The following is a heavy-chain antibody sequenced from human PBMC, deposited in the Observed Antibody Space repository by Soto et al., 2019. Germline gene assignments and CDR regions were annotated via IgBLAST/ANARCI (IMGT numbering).Heavy chain of an antibody. CDR2: LIPIFGTA. CDR3: ARDRPIVVVPAATSYGMDV. V-gene: IGHV1-69*01. CDR1: GGTFSSYA. J-gene: IGHJ6*02. D-gene: IGHD2-2*01. Sequence: QVQLVQSGAEVKKPGSSVKVSCKASGGTFSSYAISWVRQAPGQGLEWMGGLIPIFGTANYAQKFQGRVTITADESTSTAYMELSSLRSEDTAVYYCARDRPIVVVPAATSYGMDVWGQGTTVTVSS.